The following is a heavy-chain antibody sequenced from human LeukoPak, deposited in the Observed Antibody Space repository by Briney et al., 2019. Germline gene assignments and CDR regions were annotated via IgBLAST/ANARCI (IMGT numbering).Heavy chain of an antibody. CDR3: ARGGYAKPLDHFDY. D-gene: IGHD5-12*01. CDR1: GGSFSGYY. Sequence: PSETLSLTCAVYGGSFSGYYWNWIRQPPGKGLEWIGEINHSGSTSYNPSLKSRVTMSVDTSKNQFSLKLSSLTAADTAVYFCARGGYAKPLDHFDYWGQGTLVTVSS. J-gene: IGHJ4*02. CDR2: INHSGST. V-gene: IGHV4-34*01.